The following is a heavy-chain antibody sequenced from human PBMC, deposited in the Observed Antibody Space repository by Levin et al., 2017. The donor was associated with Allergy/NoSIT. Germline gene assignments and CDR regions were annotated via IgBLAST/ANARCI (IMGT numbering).Heavy chain of an antibody. V-gene: IGHV1-18*01. Sequence: GVRGARKDHRQGLDWMGWISAYNGNTNYAQKLQGRVTMSTDTSTSTAYMALRSLRSDDTAVYYCARGNFRMVRGVKTYYFDYWGQGTLVTVSS. J-gene: IGHJ4*02. CDR1: G. D-gene: IGHD3-10*01. CDR2: ISAYNGNT. CDR3: ARGNFRMVRGVKTYYFDY.